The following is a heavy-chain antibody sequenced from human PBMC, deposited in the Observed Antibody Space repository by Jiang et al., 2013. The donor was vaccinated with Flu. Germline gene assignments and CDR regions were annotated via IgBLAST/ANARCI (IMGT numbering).Heavy chain of an antibody. Sequence: VQLVESGAEVREPGASVKVSCKASGYTFTGHYIHWVRQAPGQGLEWMGWINPNSGGTDYAQKFQGRVTMTRDTSISTAYIDLTRLRSDDTAVYYCVISGYCTSITCYASAFDIWGQGTLVTVSS. CDR1: GYTFTGHY. D-gene: IGHD2-2*01. J-gene: IGHJ3*02. CDR2: INPNSGGT. V-gene: IGHV1-2*02. CDR3: VISGYCTSITCYASAFDI.